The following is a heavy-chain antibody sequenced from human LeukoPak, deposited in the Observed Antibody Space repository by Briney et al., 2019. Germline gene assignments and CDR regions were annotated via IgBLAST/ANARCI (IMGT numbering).Heavy chain of an antibody. CDR2: INAGNGNT. Sequence: ASVKVSCKASGYTFTSYAMHWVRQAPGQRLEWMGWINAGNGNTKYSQKFQGRVTITRDTSASTAYMELSSLRSEDTAVYYCARNGKTYYDFWSGYPLDYWGQGTLVTVSS. J-gene: IGHJ4*02. CDR1: GYTFTSYA. CDR3: ARNGKTYYDFWSGYPLDY. D-gene: IGHD3-3*01. V-gene: IGHV1-3*01.